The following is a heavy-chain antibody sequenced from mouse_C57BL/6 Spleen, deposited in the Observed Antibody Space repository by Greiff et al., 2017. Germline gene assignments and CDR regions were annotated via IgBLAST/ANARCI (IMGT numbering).Heavy chain of an antibody. J-gene: IGHJ3*01. D-gene: IGHD2-4*01. V-gene: IGHV6-3*01. CDR2: IRLKSDNYAT. CDR1: GFTFSNYW. CDR3: TEDYGGALAY. Sequence: EVQLQQSGGGLVQPGGSMKLSCVASGFTFSNYWMNWVRQSPEKGLEWVAQIRLKSDNYATHYAESVKGRFTISRDDSKSSVYLQMNNLRAEDTGIYYCTEDYGGALAYWGQGTLVTVSA.